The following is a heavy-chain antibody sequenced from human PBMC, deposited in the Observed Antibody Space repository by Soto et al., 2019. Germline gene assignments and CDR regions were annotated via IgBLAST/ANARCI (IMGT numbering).Heavy chain of an antibody. CDR3: ARERPLIAAAGMRYYGMDV. Sequence: GGSLRLSCAASGFTFSSYAMHWVRQAPGKGLEWVAVISYDGSNKYYADSVKGRFTISRDNSKNTLYLQMNSLRAEDTAVYYCARERPLIAAAGMRYYGMDVWGQGTTVTVSS. CDR2: ISYDGSNK. CDR1: GFTFSSYA. V-gene: IGHV3-30-3*01. D-gene: IGHD6-13*01. J-gene: IGHJ6*02.